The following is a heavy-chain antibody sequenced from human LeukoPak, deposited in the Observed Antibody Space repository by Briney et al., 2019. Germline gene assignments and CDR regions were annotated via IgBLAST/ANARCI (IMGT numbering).Heavy chain of an antibody. V-gene: IGHV4-30-2*01. CDR3: ASSAAGSEWYFDL. D-gene: IGHD6-13*01. J-gene: IGHJ2*01. Sequence: SETLSLTCTVSGGSISSGGYYWSWIRQPPGKGLEWIGYIYHSGSTYYNPSLKSRVTISVDRSKNQFSLKLSSVTAADTAVYYCASSAAGSEWYFDLWGRGTLVTVSS. CDR2: IYHSGST. CDR1: GGSISSGGYY.